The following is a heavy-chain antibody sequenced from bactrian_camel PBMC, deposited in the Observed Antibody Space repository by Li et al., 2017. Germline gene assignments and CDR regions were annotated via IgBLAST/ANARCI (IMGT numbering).Heavy chain of an antibody. Sequence: VQLVESGGGLVQPGGSLRLSCVASEFSFSNYRIVWVRQTPGKRLEWVASIENNGENAFYADSLKGRFTVSRDNAKNSLYLDMNSLKLEDTALYFCATDYVLANYGVRTSADFGYWGEGTQVTVS. D-gene: IGHD5*01. CDR2: IENNGENA. CDR3: ATDYVLANYGVRTSADFGY. J-gene: IGHJ6*01. V-gene: IGHV3-2*01. CDR1: EFSFSNYR.